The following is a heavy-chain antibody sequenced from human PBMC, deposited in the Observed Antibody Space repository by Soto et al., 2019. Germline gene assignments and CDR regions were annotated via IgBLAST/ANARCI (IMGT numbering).Heavy chain of an antibody. CDR2: ISSSSSYI. CDR3: ARGLYYDFWSGYYAPRSYFDY. J-gene: IGHJ4*02. CDR1: GFTFSSYS. Sequence: GGSLRLSCAASGFTFSSYSMNWVRQAPGKGLEWVSSISSSSSYIYYADSVKGRFTISRDNAKNSLYLQMNSLRAEDTAVYYCARGLYYDFWSGYYAPRSYFDYWGQGTLVTVSS. V-gene: IGHV3-21*01. D-gene: IGHD3-3*01.